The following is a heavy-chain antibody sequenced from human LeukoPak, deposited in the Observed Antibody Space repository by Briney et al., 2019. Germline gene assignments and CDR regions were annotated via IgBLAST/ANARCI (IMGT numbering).Heavy chain of an antibody. CDR3: ARGDYFLYYGMDV. Sequence: SETLSLTCTVSGGSISSYYWSWIRQPPGKGLEWIGYIYYSGSTNYNPSLKSRVTISVDTSKNQFSLKLSPVTAADTAVYYCARGDYFLYYGMDVWGQGTTVTVSS. V-gene: IGHV4-59*12. CDR1: GGSISSYY. J-gene: IGHJ6*02. CDR2: IYYSGST.